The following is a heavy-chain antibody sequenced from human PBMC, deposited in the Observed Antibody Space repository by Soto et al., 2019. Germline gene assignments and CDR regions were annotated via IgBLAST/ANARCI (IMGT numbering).Heavy chain of an antibody. D-gene: IGHD1-1*01. Sequence: QVQLQESGPGLVKPSETLSLTCTVSGGSISSYYWSWIRQPPGKGLEWIGYIYNSGRTNYNPSLTSRVTISVDTSKNQFSLKLSSVTAEDTAVYYCARRYGYRFDYWGQGTLVTVSS. CDR1: GGSISSYY. J-gene: IGHJ4*02. CDR2: IYNSGRT. CDR3: ARRYGYRFDY. V-gene: IGHV4-59*08.